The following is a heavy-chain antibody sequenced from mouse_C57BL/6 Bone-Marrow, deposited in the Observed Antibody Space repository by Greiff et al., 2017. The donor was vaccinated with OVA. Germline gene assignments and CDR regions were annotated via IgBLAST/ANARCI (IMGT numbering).Heavy chain of an antibody. CDR2: INPYNGGT. CDR3: ARVYYGYYLIDFDY. V-gene: IGHV1-19*01. D-gene: IGHD2-1*01. CDR1: GYTFTDYY. Sequence: EVQLQESGPVLVKPGASVKMSCKASGYTFTDYYMNWVKQSHGKSLEWIGVINPYNGGTSYNQKFKGKATLTVDKSSSTAYLELNSLTYEDSAVDDGARVYYGYYLIDFDYWGQGTTLTVSS. J-gene: IGHJ2*01.